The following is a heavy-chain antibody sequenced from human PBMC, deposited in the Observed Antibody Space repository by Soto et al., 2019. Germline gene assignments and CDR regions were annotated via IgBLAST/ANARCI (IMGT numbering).Heavy chain of an antibody. D-gene: IGHD3-10*01. J-gene: IGHJ4*02. CDR2: ISGGGTTI. V-gene: IGHV3-11*01. CDR3: AGDPYYYGSAF. Sequence: GGSLSLSCTASGLSFRDHYVTWICKAPGKGLEWVSKISGGGTTIYYADSGKGRFTVSRDNAKNSLYLQMNSLRAEDTAVYYCAGDPYYYGSAFWGQGTLVTVSS. CDR1: GLSFRDHY.